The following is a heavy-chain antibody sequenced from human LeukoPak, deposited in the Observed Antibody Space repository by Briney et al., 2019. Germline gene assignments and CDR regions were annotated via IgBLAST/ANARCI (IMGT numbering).Heavy chain of an antibody. CDR2: ISGSGGST. CDR1: GFTVSSNY. CDR3: AKVSWVFGVVIITNYFDY. J-gene: IGHJ4*02. V-gene: IGHV3-23*01. D-gene: IGHD3-3*01. Sequence: QAGGSLRLSCAASGFTVSSNYMSGVRQAPGKGLEWVSAISGSGGSTYYEDSVKGRFTISRDNSKNTLYLQMNSLRAEDTAVYYCAKVSWVFGVVIITNYFDYWGQGTLVTVSS.